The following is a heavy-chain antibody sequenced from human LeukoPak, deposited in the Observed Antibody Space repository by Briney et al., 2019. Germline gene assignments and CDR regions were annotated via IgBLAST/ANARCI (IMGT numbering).Heavy chain of an antibody. V-gene: IGHV1-69*06. D-gene: IGHD6-25*01. Sequence: SVKVSCKASGGTFSSYAISWVRQAPGQGLEWMGGIIPIFGTANYAQKFQGRVTITADKSTSTAYMELSSLRSEDTAVYYCARVARKRQNWFDPWGQGTLVTVSS. J-gene: IGHJ5*02. CDR2: IIPIFGTA. CDR3: ARVARKRQNWFDP. CDR1: GGTFSSYA.